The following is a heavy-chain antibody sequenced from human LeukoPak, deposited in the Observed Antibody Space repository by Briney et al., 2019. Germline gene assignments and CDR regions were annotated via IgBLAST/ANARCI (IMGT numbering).Heavy chain of an antibody. Sequence: GASVKVSCKASGYTFTSYGISWVRQAPGQGLEWMGWISAYNGNTNYAQKLQGRVTMTTDTSTSTAYMELRSLRSDDTAVYYCARGLEQWLANHDAFDICGQGTMVTVSS. J-gene: IGHJ3*02. CDR3: ARGLEQWLANHDAFDI. V-gene: IGHV1-18*01. CDR2: ISAYNGNT. CDR1: GYTFTSYG. D-gene: IGHD6-19*01.